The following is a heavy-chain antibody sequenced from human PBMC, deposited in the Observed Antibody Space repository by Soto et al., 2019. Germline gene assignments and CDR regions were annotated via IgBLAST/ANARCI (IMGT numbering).Heavy chain of an antibody. Sequence: QVQLVESGGGVVQPGRSLRLSCAASGFTFSRYAMHWVRQAPGKGLEWVTLISYDGSNKYYADSVKGRFTISRDNSKNTLSLQMNSLRDEDTAVYSCARGVAGRTYYFDYWGQGTLVIVSS. CDR2: ISYDGSNK. D-gene: IGHD6-19*01. V-gene: IGHV3-30-3*01. CDR1: GFTFSRYA. CDR3: ARGVAGRTYYFDY. J-gene: IGHJ4*02.